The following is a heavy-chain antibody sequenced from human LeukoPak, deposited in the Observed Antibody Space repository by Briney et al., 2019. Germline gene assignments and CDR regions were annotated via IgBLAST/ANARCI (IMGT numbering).Heavy chain of an antibody. Sequence: SSETLSLTCAVYGGPFSGYHWTWIRQSPGKGLEWIGDINPSRSTYYNPSLKSRLTISVDTSKNQFSLKLRSVTAADTAVYYCARGRHDITMIVVVMTSVSYYLDVWGKGTTVTVS. CDR2: INPSRST. V-gene: IGHV4-34*01. D-gene: IGHD3-22*01. CDR1: GGPFSGYH. J-gene: IGHJ6*03. CDR3: ARGRHDITMIVVVMTSVSYYLDV.